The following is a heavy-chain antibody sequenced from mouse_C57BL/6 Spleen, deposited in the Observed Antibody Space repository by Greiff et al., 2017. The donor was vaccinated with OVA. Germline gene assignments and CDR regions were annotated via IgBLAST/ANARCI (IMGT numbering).Heavy chain of an antibody. CDR3: ARGYYEYDGTGDAMDY. Sequence: QVQLQQPGAELVKPGASVKLSCKASGYTFTSYWMHWVKQRPGQGLEWIGMIHPNSGSTNYNEKFKSKATLTVDKSSSTAYMQLSSLTSEDSAVYYCARGYYEYDGTGDAMDYWGQGTSVTVSS. D-gene: IGHD2-4*01. J-gene: IGHJ4*01. V-gene: IGHV1-64*01. CDR1: GYTFTSYW. CDR2: IHPNSGST.